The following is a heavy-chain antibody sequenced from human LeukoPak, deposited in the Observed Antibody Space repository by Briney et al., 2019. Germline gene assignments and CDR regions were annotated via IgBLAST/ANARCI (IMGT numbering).Heavy chain of an antibody. V-gene: IGHV5-51*01. CDR1: GYSFTSYW. CDR3: ARTPNIAVAGKAGGGDY. CDR2: IYPGDYDT. Sequence: GESLKISCKGSGYSFTSYWIGRVRQVPGKGLEWVGIIYPGDYDTRYSPSFQGQATISADKSISTAYLQWSSLRASDTAMYYCARTPNIAVAGKAGGGDYWGQGTLVTVSS. D-gene: IGHD6-19*01. J-gene: IGHJ4*02.